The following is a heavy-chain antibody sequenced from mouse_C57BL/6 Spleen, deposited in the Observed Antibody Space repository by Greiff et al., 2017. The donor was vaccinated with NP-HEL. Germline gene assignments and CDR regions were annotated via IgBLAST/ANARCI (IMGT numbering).Heavy chain of an antibody. CDR3: ARRDYEDYAMDY. V-gene: IGHV5-17*01. Sequence: VQLKESGGGLVKPGGSLKLSCAASGFTFSDYGMHWVRQAPEKGLEWVAYISSGSSTIYYADTVKGRFTISRDNAKNTLFLQMTSLRSEDTAMYYCARRDYEDYAMDYWGQGTSVTVSS. J-gene: IGHJ4*01. D-gene: IGHD2-4*01. CDR1: GFTFSDYG. CDR2: ISSGSSTI.